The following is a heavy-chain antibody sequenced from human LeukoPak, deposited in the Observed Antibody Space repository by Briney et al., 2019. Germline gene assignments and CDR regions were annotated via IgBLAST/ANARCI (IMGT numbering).Heavy chain of an antibody. Sequence: SETLSLTCTVSVGSISSYYWSWIRQPPGKGLEWIGYIYYSGSTNYNPSLMSRVTISVDTSKNQFSLKLSSVPAADTAVYYCARASQYQLLKGYSNPALLDYWGQGTLVTVSS. J-gene: IGHJ4*02. D-gene: IGHD2-2*01. CDR1: VGSISSYY. CDR2: IYYSGST. CDR3: ARASQYQLLKGYSNPALLDY. V-gene: IGHV4-59*01.